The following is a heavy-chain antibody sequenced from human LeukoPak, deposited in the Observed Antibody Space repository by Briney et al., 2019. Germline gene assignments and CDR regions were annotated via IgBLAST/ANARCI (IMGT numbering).Heavy chain of an antibody. D-gene: IGHD1-26*01. Sequence: KPSETLSLTCTVSGASISTGGFYWGWIRQPPGTGLGGIGSFYYTGSTHYNPSLKSRVTISVDMSKNQVSLKLSSVTAADTAVYYCARTHSGTYYGFDYWGQGALVTVSS. CDR3: ARTHSGTYYGFDY. CDR1: GASISTGGFY. J-gene: IGHJ4*02. V-gene: IGHV4-39*01. CDR2: FYYTGST.